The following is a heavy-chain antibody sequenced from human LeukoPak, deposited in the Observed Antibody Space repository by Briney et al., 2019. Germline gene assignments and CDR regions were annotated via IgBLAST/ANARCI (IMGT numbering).Heavy chain of an antibody. Sequence: ESGPTLVNPTQTLTLTCTFSGFSLSTSGVGVGWIRQPPGKALEWLALIYWDDDKRYSPSLKSRLTITKDTSKNQVVLTMTNMDPVDTATYYCAHRAGELSWGAERPRPYYFDYWGQGTLVTVSS. CDR2: IYWDDDK. V-gene: IGHV2-5*02. CDR1: GFSLSTSGVG. CDR3: AHRAGELSWGAERPRPYYFDY. J-gene: IGHJ4*02. D-gene: IGHD3-16*02.